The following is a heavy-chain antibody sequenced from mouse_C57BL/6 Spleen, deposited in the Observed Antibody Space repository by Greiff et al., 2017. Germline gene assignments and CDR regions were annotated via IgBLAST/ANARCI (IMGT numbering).Heavy chain of an antibody. D-gene: IGHD2-2*01. V-gene: IGHV5-4*01. CDR1: GFTFSSYA. CDR3: AREGYGYGDGGYYAMDY. CDR2: ISDGGSYT. J-gene: IGHJ4*01. Sequence: EVMLVESGGGLVKPGGSLKLSCAASGFTFSSYAMSWVRQTPEKRLEWVATISDGGSYTYYPDNVKGRFTISRDNAKNNLYLQMSHLKSEDTAMYYCAREGYGYGDGGYYAMDYWGQGTSVTVSS.